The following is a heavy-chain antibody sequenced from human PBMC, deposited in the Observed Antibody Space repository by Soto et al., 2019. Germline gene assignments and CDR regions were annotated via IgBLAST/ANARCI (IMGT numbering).Heavy chain of an antibody. CDR2: ITGSGNTA. CDR1: GFTFSSYA. Sequence: EVQLLESGGGLVQPGGSLRLSCAASGFTFSSYAMSWVRQAPGKGLEWVSAITGSGNTAYYADSVKGRFTISRDNSKNTLYLQMNGLRAEDTAVYYCAKDLRSSGWYMDYWGQGTLVTVSS. CDR3: AKDLRSSGWYMDY. V-gene: IGHV3-23*01. J-gene: IGHJ4*02. D-gene: IGHD6-19*01.